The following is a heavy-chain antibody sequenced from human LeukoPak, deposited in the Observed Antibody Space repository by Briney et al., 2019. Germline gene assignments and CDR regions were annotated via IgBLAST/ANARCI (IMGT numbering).Heavy chain of an antibody. D-gene: IGHD6-19*01. V-gene: IGHV4-38-2*02. CDR1: GGSISSYY. J-gene: IGHJ4*02. CDR2: IYHSGST. Sequence: SETLSLTCTVSGGSISSYYWGWIRQPPGKGLEWIGSIYHSGSTYYNPSLKSRVTISVDTSKNQFSLKLSSVTAADTAVYYCARDRSSGWWDFDYWGQGTLVTVSS. CDR3: ARDRSSGWWDFDY.